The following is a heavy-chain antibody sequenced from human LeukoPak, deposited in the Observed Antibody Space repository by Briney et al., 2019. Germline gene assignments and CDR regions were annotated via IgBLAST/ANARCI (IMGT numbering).Heavy chain of an antibody. Sequence: KASETLSLTCTVSGGSISSYYWSWIRQPPAKGLEWIGYIYYSGSTNYNPSLKSRVTISVDTSKNQFSLKLSSVTAADTAVYYCARDFGVTTYYYGMDVWGKGTTVTVSS. D-gene: IGHD4-17*01. CDR2: IYYSGST. J-gene: IGHJ6*04. V-gene: IGHV4-59*01. CDR3: ARDFGVTTYYYGMDV. CDR1: GGSISSYY.